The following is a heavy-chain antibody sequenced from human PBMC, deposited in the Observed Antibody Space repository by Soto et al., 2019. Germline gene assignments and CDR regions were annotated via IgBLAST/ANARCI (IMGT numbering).Heavy chain of an antibody. CDR3: AREALIDDFWSGYPPGNYYYYGTDV. CDR1: GFTFSSYW. D-gene: IGHD3-3*01. J-gene: IGHJ6*02. V-gene: IGHV3-7*05. Sequence: GGSLRLSCAASGFTFSSYWMSWVRQAPGKGLEWVANIKQDGSENYYVDSVKGRFTISRDNAKNSLYLQMNSLRAEDTAVYYCAREALIDDFWSGYPPGNYYYYGTDVWGQGTTVTVSS. CDR2: IKQDGSEN.